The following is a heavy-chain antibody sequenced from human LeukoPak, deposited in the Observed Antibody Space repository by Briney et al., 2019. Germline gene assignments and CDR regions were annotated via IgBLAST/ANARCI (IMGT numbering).Heavy chain of an antibody. CDR1: GYTFTSYY. CDR2: INPSGGST. J-gene: IGHJ3*01. CDR3: ARELRNTYYDSIASGAF. Sequence: ASVKVSCKASGYTFTSYYMHWVRQAPGQGLEWMGIINPSGGSTSYAQKFQGRVTMTRDTSTSTVYMELSSLRSEDTAVYYCARELRNTYYDSIASGAFWGQGTMVSVS. D-gene: IGHD3-22*01. V-gene: IGHV1-46*01.